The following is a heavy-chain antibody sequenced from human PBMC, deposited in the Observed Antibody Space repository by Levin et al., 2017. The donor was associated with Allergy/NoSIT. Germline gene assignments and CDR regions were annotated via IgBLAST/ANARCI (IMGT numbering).Heavy chain of an antibody. CDR1: GFTFSSYG. J-gene: IGHJ4*02. Sequence: LTCAASGFTFSSYGMHWVRQAPGKGLEWVAVISYDGSNKYYADSVKGRFTISRDNSKNTLYLQMNSLRAEDTAVYYCAKDSRVWWLRFPNVYFDYWGQGTLVTVSS. D-gene: IGHD5-12*01. CDR3: AKDSRVWWLRFPNVYFDY. V-gene: IGHV3-30*18. CDR2: ISYDGSNK.